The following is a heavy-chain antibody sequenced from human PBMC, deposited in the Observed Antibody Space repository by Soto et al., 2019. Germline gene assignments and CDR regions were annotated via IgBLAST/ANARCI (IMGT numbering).Heavy chain of an antibody. Sequence: PGGSLRLSCAASGFTFSIYSMNWVRQAPGKGLEWVASTSDSGHYIYYADSVKGRFTISRDNAKNSLYLQMDSLRVEDTAVYYCARIRSGGSGYFDYWGQGALVTVSS. J-gene: IGHJ4*02. V-gene: IGHV3-21*01. D-gene: IGHD2-15*01. CDR2: TSDSGHYI. CDR1: GFTFSIYS. CDR3: ARIRSGGSGYFDY.